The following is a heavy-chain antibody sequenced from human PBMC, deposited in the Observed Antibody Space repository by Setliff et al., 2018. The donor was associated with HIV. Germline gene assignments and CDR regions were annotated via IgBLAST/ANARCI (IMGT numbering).Heavy chain of an antibody. CDR1: GDTFNSYA. D-gene: IGHD3-22*01. Sequence: SVKVSCKASGDTFNSYAISWVRHAPGQGLEWMGGVIPIVGTANYAQKFQGRVTITADESTSTAYMELSSLRSEDTDVYYCAKGGYFESTGYYYYYLYYLDEWGKGTTVTVSS. V-gene: IGHV1-69*13. CDR3: AKGGYFESTGYYYYYLYYLDE. J-gene: IGHJ6*03. CDR2: VIPIVGTA.